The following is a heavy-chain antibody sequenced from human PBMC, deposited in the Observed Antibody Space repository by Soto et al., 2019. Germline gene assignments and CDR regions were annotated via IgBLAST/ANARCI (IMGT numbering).Heavy chain of an antibody. V-gene: IGHV2-5*02. Sequence: QITLKESGPTLVRPTQTLTLTCASSALSLSTSGVGVGWIRQPPGKALEWLAVIYWDDSKHYSPSLRSRRTITKDTSKNRWVLTLANMGPMDTGTYYCAHKGPEDWPLDYWGPGTLVTVSS. D-gene: IGHD3-9*01. CDR3: AHKGPEDWPLDY. J-gene: IGHJ4*02. CDR1: ALSLSTSGVG. CDR2: IYWDDSK.